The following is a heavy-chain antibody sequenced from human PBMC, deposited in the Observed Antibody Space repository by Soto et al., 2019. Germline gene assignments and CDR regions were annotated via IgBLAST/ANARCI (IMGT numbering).Heavy chain of an antibody. D-gene: IGHD3-3*01. CDR1: GGTFSSYA. Sequence: QVQLVQSGAEVKKPGSSVKVSCKASGGTFSSYAISWVRQAPGQGLEWMGGIIPIFGTANYAQKFQGRVRITADKSTSTAYMAVSSLRSEDTAVYYCARAPKEYDFWSGYAEYYYGMDVWGQGTTVTVSS. V-gene: IGHV1-69*06. CDR3: ARAPKEYDFWSGYAEYYYGMDV. CDR2: IIPIFGTA. J-gene: IGHJ6*02.